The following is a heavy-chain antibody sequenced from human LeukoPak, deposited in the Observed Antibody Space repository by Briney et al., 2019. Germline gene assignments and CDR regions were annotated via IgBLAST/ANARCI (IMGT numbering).Heavy chain of an antibody. CDR1: GLTFSNAW. D-gene: IGHD1-7*01. Sequence: PGGSLRLSCAASGLTFSNAWMSWVRQAPGKGLEWVSGINWNGGSTGYADSVKGRFTISRDNAKNSLYLQMNSLRAEDTALYYCARAGLYNWNYEGTAYFDYWGQGTLVTVSS. CDR3: ARAGLYNWNYEGTAYFDY. J-gene: IGHJ4*02. CDR2: INWNGGST. V-gene: IGHV3-20*04.